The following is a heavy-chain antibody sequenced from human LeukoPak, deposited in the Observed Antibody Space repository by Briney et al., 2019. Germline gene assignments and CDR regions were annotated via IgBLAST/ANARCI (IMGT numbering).Heavy chain of an antibody. J-gene: IGHJ4*02. CDR2: IYYSGST. CDR3: ARRGIAAAVPSYFDY. D-gene: IGHD6-13*01. V-gene: IGHV4-39*01. CDR1: GFTFSSYG. Sequence: LRLSCAASGFTFSSYGMHWVRQAPGKGLEWIGSIYYSGSTYYNPSLKSRVTISVDTSKNQFSLKLSSVTAADTAVYYCARRGIAAAVPSYFDYWGQGTLVTVSS.